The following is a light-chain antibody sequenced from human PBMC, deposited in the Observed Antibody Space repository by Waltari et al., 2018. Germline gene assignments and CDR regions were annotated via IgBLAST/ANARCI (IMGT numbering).Light chain of an antibody. CDR2: GAS. CDR1: QSVSST. Sequence: EIVMTQSPATLSVSPGERATLSCRASQSVSSTLAWYQQKPGQPPSLLIYGASTRATATPARFSGSGSGTEFTLAISSLQSEDFAVYYCQQYYEWPLTFGGGTKVEIK. J-gene: IGKJ4*01. CDR3: QQYYEWPLT. V-gene: IGKV3D-15*01.